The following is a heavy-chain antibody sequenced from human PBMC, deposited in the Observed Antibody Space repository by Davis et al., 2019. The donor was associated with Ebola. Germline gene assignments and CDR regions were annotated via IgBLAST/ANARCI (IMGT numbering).Heavy chain of an antibody. J-gene: IGHJ4*02. Sequence: ASVQVSCKASVCTFSSYAMHWVRQAPGQRLEWMGWISAYNGNTNYAQKLQGRVTMTTDTSTSTAYMELRGLRSDDTAVYYCARSWGSYPYDYWGQGTLVTVSS. D-gene: IGHD3-16*02. CDR2: ISAYNGNT. CDR1: VCTFSSYA. V-gene: IGHV1-18*01. CDR3: ARSWGSYPYDY.